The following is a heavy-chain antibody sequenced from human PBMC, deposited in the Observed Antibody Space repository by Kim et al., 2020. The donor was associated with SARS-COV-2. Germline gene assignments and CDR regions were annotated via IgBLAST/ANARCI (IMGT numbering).Heavy chain of an antibody. Sequence: AKGRFTITRDDSKNTLYLQMNSLKTEDTAVYYCTTTYYCSSTSCYVLGYWGQGTLVTVSS. V-gene: IGHV3-15*01. J-gene: IGHJ4*02. D-gene: IGHD2-2*01. CDR3: TTTYYCSSTSCYVLGY.